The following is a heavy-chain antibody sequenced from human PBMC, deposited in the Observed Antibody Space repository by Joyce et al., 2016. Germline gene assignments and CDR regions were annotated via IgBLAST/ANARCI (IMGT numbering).Heavy chain of an antibody. V-gene: IGHV3-23*01. J-gene: IGHJ4*02. CDR1: GFTFSSYA. Sequence: EVQLLESGGGLVQPGGSLRLSCAASGFTFSSYAMSWVCQAPGKGIEWVSTISASGGSTYYADSVKGRFTISRDNSEDSLYLHMNSLRAEDTAVYYCATWAPTNYDFWSGYSYYFDNWGQGTLVTVSS. CDR3: ATWAPTNYDFWSGYSYYFDN. D-gene: IGHD3-3*01. CDR2: ISASGGST.